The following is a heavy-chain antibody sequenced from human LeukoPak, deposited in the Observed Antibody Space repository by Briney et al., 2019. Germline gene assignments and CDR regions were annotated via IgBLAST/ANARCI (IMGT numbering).Heavy chain of an antibody. V-gene: IGHV4-31*03. J-gene: IGHJ4*02. CDR1: GGSISSGGYY. Sequence: SETLSLTCTVSGGSISSGGYYWSWIRQHPGKGLEWIGYIYYSGSTYYNPSLKSRVTISVNTSKNQFSLKLSSVTAADTAVYYCARVAGTQVFDYWGQGTLVTVSS. D-gene: IGHD1-7*01. CDR3: ARVAGTQVFDY. CDR2: IYYSGST.